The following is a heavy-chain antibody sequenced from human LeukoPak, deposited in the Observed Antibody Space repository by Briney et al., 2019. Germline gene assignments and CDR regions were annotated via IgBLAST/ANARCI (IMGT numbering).Heavy chain of an antibody. D-gene: IGHD4-17*01. J-gene: IGHJ4*02. V-gene: IGHV1-18*04. CDR2: ISAYNGNT. CDR3: ARGSPDYGEDY. Sequence: ASVKVSCKASGYTFTGYYMHWVRQAPGQGLEWMGWISAYNGNTNYAQKLQGRVTITTDTSTSTVYMELRSLTSDDTAVYYCARGSPDYGEDYWGQGPLVTVSS. CDR1: GYTFTGYY.